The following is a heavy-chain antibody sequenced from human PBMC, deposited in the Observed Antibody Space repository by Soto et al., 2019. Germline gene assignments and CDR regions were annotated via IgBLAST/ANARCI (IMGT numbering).Heavy chain of an antibody. J-gene: IGHJ4*02. CDR1: GGSISSGGYY. V-gene: IGHV4-31*03. CDR2: IYYSGST. CDR3: AREYYNWNYFDY. D-gene: IGHD1-20*01. Sequence: QVQLQESGPGLVKPSQTLSLTCTVSGGSISSGGYYWSWIRQHPGKGLEWIGYIYYSGSTYYNPSLKSRVTIAVDTSKNQCALKLSSVTAADTAVYYCAREYYNWNYFDYWGQGTLGTVSS.